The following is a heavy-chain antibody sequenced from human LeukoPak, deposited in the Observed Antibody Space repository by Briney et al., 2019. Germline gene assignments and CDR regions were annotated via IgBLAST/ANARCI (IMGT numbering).Heavy chain of an antibody. CDR3: ARSVLLWFGEFLPPDY. CDR2: FSGNGGST. V-gene: IGHV3-23*01. Sequence: QTGGSLRLSCAASGFTFSTYAMSWVRQAPGKGLEWVSGFSGNGGSTYYADSVKGRFTISRDNAKNSLYLQMNSLRAEDTALYYCARSVLLWFGEFLPPDYWGQGTLVTVSS. D-gene: IGHD3-10*01. CDR1: GFTFSTYA. J-gene: IGHJ4*02.